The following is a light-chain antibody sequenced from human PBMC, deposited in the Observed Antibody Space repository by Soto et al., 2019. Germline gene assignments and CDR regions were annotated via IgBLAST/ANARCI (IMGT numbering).Light chain of an antibody. V-gene: IGKV3-20*01. CDR2: GAS. CDR1: QSVSSSY. CDR3: LRYGSSPYT. J-gene: IGKJ2*01. Sequence: EIVLTQSPGTLSLSPGERATLSCRASQSVSSSYLAWYQQKPGQAPRPLIYGASGRATGIPDRCSGSGSGTDFTLTISRLEPEDFAVYYCLRYGSSPYTFGQGTKLEIK.